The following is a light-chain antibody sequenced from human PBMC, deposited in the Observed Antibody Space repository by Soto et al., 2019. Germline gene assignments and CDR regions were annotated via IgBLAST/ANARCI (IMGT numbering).Light chain of an antibody. Sequence: IVLTQSPGILSLSPGERATLSCRASQSVSSSYLAWYQQKPGQAPRLLIYGASSRATGIPDRFSGSGSGTDVTLTISRLEPEDFAVYYCQQSGSSITFGQGTRLEIK. CDR1: QSVSSSY. V-gene: IGKV3-20*01. CDR2: GAS. CDR3: QQSGSSIT. J-gene: IGKJ5*01.